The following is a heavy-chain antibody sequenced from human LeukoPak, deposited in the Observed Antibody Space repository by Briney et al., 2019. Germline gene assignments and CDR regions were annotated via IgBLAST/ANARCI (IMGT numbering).Heavy chain of an antibody. CDR2: ITSSGDAT. Sequence: GGSLRLSCAASGFTFNIYAMSWVRPAPGKGLEWVSSITSSGDATFHADSVKDRFTISRDNSKSTLYLQMSRLRVEDTAVYYCAKDRPNYHESNGHYYRLNGDSWGQGTLVTVSS. D-gene: IGHD3-22*01. CDR3: AKDRPNYHESNGHYYRLNGDS. CDR1: GFTFNIYA. V-gene: IGHV3-23*01. J-gene: IGHJ5*01.